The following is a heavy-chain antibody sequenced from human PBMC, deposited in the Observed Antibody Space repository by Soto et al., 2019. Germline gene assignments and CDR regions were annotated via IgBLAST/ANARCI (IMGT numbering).Heavy chain of an antibody. J-gene: IGHJ5*02. Sequence: QVQLVQSGAEVKKPGSSVKVSCKASGGTFSSYAISWVRQAPGQGLEWMGGIIPIFGTANYAQKFQGRVTITADESTSTAYMELSSRRSEDTAVYYYAREVVEIKWGNWFDPWGQGTLVTVSS. D-gene: IGHD5-12*01. CDR2: IIPIFGTA. CDR1: GGTFSSYA. V-gene: IGHV1-69*01. CDR3: AREVVEIKWGNWFDP.